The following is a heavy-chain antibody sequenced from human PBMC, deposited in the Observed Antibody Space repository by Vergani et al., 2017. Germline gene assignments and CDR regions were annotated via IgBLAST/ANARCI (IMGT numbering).Heavy chain of an antibody. CDR2: ISWAGGST. Sequence: EVQLVESGGVVVQPGGSLRLSCAASGFTFDDYAMHWVRQAPGKGLEWVSLISWAGGSTYYADSVTGRFTISRDNSKNSLYLQMNSLRTEDTALYYCAKSYGPTVVAATNYWGQGTLVTVSS. J-gene: IGHJ4*02. CDR3: AKSYGPTVVAATNY. V-gene: IGHV3-43D*03. D-gene: IGHD2-15*01. CDR1: GFTFDDYA.